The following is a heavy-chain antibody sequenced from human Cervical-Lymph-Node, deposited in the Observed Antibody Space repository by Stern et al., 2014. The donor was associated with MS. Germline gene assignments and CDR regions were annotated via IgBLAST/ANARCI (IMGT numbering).Heavy chain of an antibody. CDR1: GDSIRSRNHY. V-gene: IGHV4-31*03. Sequence: QVHLVESGPGLVKPSQTLSLTCTVSGDSIRSRNHYWFWIRQHPGKGLEWIGYIYHSGSTHYNASLKSRVIISIDTSKNHFSLKLSSVTAADTAVYYCARGQIGELRHWGPGTLVTVSS. J-gene: IGHJ4*02. D-gene: IGHD1-26*01. CDR3: ARGQIGELRH. CDR2: IYHSGST.